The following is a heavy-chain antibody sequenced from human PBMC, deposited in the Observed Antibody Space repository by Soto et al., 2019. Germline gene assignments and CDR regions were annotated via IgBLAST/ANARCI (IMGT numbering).Heavy chain of an antibody. CDR3: ERVTSDYINSIDH. Sequence: EVQLLESGGDLVQPGGSLRLSCAASGFTFNAYAMTWVRQAPGKGLEWVSAIGGSGGNRYYAASVKGRFTISRDNSKYTLDLQMNRLRVEDTAVYYCERVTSDYINSIDHWGQGILVTVSS. CDR2: IGGSGGNR. J-gene: IGHJ4*02. CDR1: GFTFNAYA. D-gene: IGHD4-4*01. V-gene: IGHV3-23*01.